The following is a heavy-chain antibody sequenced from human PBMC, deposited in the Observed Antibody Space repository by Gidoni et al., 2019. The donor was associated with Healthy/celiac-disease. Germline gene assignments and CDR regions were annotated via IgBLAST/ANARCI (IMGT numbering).Heavy chain of an antibody. CDR3: ARDHIVVVPAAIPGTDWYFDL. V-gene: IGHV4-61*02. Sequence: QVQLQESGPGLVKPSQTLSLTCTVSGGSISSGRYYWRWIRQPAGKGLEWIGRIYTSGSTNYNPSLKSRVTISVDTSKNQFSLKLSSVTAADTAVYYCARDHIVVVPAAIPGTDWYFDLWGRGTLVTVSS. CDR2: IYTSGST. J-gene: IGHJ2*01. CDR1: GGSISSGRYY. D-gene: IGHD2-2*02.